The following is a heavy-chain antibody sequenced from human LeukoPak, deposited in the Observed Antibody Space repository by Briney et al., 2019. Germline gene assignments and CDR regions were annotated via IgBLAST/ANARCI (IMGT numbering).Heavy chain of an antibody. D-gene: IGHD2-21*02. CDR1: GCTFTGYY. CDR2: INPNSGGT. CDR3: ARHGLRAPENKTWAGRVTENWFDP. J-gene: IGHJ5*02. V-gene: IGHV1-2*02. Sequence: ASVKLSCKASGCTFTGYYMHGVRQAPGQGLEWMGWINPNSGGTNYAQKFQGRVTMTRDTSISTAYMELSRLRSDDTAVYYCARHGLRAPENKTWAGRVTENWFDPWGQGTLVTVSS.